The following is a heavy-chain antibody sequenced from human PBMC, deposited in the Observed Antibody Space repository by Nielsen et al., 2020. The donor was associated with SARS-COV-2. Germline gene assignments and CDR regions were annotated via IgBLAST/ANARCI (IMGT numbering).Heavy chain of an antibody. J-gene: IGHJ4*02. CDR2: INPSGGST. V-gene: IGHV1-46*01. CDR1: VYSFTSHY. D-gene: IGHD3-10*01. CDR3: GRNLLGSGSYYNPIEI. Sequence: SLKVSCKASVYSFTSHYIYWVRHAPGQGLEWMGLINPSGGSTSYAEKFQGRVTMTRDTSTSTVYMDLRSLRPEDTAVYYCGRNLLGSGSYYNPIEIWGQGTLVTVSS.